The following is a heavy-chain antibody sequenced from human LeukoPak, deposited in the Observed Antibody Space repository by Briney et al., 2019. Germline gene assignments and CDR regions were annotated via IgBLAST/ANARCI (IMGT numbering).Heavy chain of an antibody. CDR2: IIPIFGTA. V-gene: IGHV1-69*13. Sequence: SVKVSCKASGGTFSSYAISWVRQAPGQGLEWMGGIIPIFGTANYAQKFQGRVTITADESTSTAYMELSSLRSEDTAVYYCARVDYGGNSYIDYWGQGTLVTVSS. J-gene: IGHJ4*02. CDR3: ARVDYGGNSYIDY. D-gene: IGHD4-23*01. CDR1: GGTFSSYA.